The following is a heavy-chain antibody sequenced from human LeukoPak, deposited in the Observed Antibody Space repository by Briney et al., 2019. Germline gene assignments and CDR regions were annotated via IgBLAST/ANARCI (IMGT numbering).Heavy chain of an antibody. CDR3: ARDYLMGDSSGPPYDY. V-gene: IGHV1-46*01. CDR2: INPSGGST. J-gene: IGHJ4*02. D-gene: IGHD3-22*01. CDR1: GYTFSSYY. Sequence: ASVKVSCKASGYTFSSYYMHWVRQAPGKGLEWMGLINPSGGSTSYAQKFQGRVTMTRDTSTSTVYMELSSLRSEDTAVYYCARDYLMGDSSGPPYDYWGQGTLVTVSS.